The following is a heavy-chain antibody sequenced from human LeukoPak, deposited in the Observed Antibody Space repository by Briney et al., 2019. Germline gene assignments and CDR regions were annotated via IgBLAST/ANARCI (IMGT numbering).Heavy chain of an antibody. CDR1: GFSLSRYW. D-gene: IGHD3-10*01. CDR3: AKEGAYPIITYDS. V-gene: IGHV3-7*01. CDR2: IKGDGHEK. Sequence: GGSLRLSCAASGFSLSRYWMNWVRHAPGKGLEGVPNIKGDGHEKNYVDSVKGRFSISRDNARNSLYLQMDSLRAEDTAVYYCAKEGAYPIITYDSWGQGALVTVSS. J-gene: IGHJ5*01.